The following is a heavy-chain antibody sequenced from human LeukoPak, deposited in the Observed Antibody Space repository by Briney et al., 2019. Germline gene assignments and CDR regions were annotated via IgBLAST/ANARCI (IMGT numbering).Heavy chain of an antibody. CDR3: ARGSLAAAATSWFDP. J-gene: IGHJ5*02. D-gene: IGHD6-13*01. Sequence: PGGSLILSCAASGFTFTNYWMSWVRQAPGKGLEWVANIKKDGSEKYYVDSVKGRFTISRDNAYNSLYLQMNSLRAEDTAVYYCARGSLAAAATSWFDPWGQGTLVTVSS. CDR1: GFTFTNYW. CDR2: IKKDGSEK. V-gene: IGHV3-7*03.